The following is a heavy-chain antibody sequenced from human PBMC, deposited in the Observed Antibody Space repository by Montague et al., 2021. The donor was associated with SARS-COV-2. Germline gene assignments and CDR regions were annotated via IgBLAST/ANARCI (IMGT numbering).Heavy chain of an antibody. CDR1: GGSISSSSYY. CDR2: IYYSGST. V-gene: IGHV4-39*01. J-gene: IGHJ5*02. CDR3: ARSPTYYHILTGYFNGPNWFDP. Sequence: SETLSLTCTVSGGSISSSSYYWGWIRQPPGKGPEWIGSIYYSGSTYYNPSLKSRVTISVDTSKNQFSLKLSSVTAADTAVYYCARSPTYYHILTGYFNGPNWFDPWGRGTLVTVSS. D-gene: IGHD3-9*01.